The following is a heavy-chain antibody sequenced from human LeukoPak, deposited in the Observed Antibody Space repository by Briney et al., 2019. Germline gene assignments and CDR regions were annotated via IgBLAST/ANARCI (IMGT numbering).Heavy chain of an antibody. J-gene: IGHJ2*01. CDR2: IYHSGST. Sequence: SETLSLTCAVSGGFISSGGYSWSWIRQPPGKGLEWIGYIYHSGSTYYNPSLKSRVTISVDRSKNQFSLKLSSVTAADTAVYYCARDSGWYDSSGYPAREYRYFDLWGRGTLVTVSS. D-gene: IGHD3-22*01. CDR1: GGFISSGGYS. V-gene: IGHV4-30-2*01. CDR3: ARDSGWYDSSGYPAREYRYFDL.